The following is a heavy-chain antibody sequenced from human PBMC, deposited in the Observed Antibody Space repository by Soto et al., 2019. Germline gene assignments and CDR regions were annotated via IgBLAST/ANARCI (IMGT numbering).Heavy chain of an antibody. CDR1: GFTFSSYG. D-gene: IGHD3-22*01. CDR3: ARDNGPDYYDSSGYYIDY. CDR2: IWYDGSNK. Sequence: GGSLRLSCAASGFTFSSYGMHWVRQAPGKGLEWVAVIWYDGSNKYYADSVKGRFTISRDNSKNTLYLQMNSLRAEDTAVYYCARDNGPDYYDSSGYYIDYWGQGTLVTVSS. J-gene: IGHJ4*02. V-gene: IGHV3-33*01.